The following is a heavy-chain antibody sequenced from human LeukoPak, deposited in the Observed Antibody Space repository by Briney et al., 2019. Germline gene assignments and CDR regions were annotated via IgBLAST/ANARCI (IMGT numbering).Heavy chain of an antibody. Sequence: RASVTVSCTASGGTFSSYAISWVRQAPGQGLEWMGRIIPILGIANYAQKFQGRVTITADKSTSTAYMELSSLRSEDTAVYYCARGAEVNWFDPWGQGTLVTVSS. CDR2: IIPILGIA. J-gene: IGHJ5*02. V-gene: IGHV1-69*04. D-gene: IGHD4/OR15-4a*01. CDR3: ARGAEVNWFDP. CDR1: GGTFSSYA.